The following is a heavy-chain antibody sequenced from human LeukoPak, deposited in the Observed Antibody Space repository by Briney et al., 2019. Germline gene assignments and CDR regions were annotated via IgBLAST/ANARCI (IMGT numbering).Heavy chain of an antibody. V-gene: IGHV3-9*01. CDR2: ISWNSGYI. CDR3: AKVRGTYSSGYFFDY. CDR1: GFTFDNYD. J-gene: IGHJ4*02. Sequence: GRSLSLYCAASGFTFDNYDMHRVGQAPGNGLEWLSIISWNSGYIGYADSVKGRFTISRDNAKKSLDLQMNSLRAEDTAFYYCAKVRGTYSSGYFFDYWGQGTLVTVSS. D-gene: IGHD6-19*01.